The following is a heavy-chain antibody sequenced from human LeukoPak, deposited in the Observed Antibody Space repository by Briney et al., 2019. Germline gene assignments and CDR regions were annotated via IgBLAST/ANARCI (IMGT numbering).Heavy chain of an antibody. J-gene: IGHJ5*02. V-gene: IGHV3-30-3*01. CDR2: ISYDGSNK. D-gene: IGHD3-16*01. Sequence: HSGRSLRLSCAASGFTFSSYAMHWVRQAPGKGLEWVAVISYDGSNKYYADSVKGRFTISRDNARNTLYLQMNSLRVEDTALYHCARAAGGPKNWFEPWGQGTLVTVSS. CDR3: ARAAGGPKNWFEP. CDR1: GFTFSSYA.